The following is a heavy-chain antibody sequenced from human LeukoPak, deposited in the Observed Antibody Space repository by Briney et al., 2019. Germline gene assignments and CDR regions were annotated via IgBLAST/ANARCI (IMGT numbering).Heavy chain of an antibody. CDR2: INSDGSST. V-gene: IGHV3-74*01. D-gene: IGHD4-23*01. J-gene: IGHJ2*01. CDR3: ARVQLRWELRDFDL. CDR1: GFTFSSYW. Sequence: GGSLRLSCAASGFTFSSYWMHWVRQAPGKGLVWVSRINSDGSSTSYADSVKGRFTISRDNAKNTLYLQMNSLRAEDTAVYYCARVQLRWELRDFDLWGRGTLVTVSS.